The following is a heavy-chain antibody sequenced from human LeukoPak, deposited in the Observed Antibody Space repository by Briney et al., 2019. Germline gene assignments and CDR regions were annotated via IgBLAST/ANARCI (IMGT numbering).Heavy chain of an antibody. D-gene: IGHD6-13*01. CDR3: ARNGIAAEVTAFDI. CDR1: GFTFSDYY. J-gene: IGHJ3*02. Sequence: GGSLRLSCAASGFTFSDYYMSWIRQAPGKGLEWVSYISSSGSTIYYADSVKGRFTISRDNAKNSLYLQMNSLRVEDTAVYYCARNGIAAEVTAFDIWGQGTMVTVSS. V-gene: IGHV3-11*04. CDR2: ISSSGSTI.